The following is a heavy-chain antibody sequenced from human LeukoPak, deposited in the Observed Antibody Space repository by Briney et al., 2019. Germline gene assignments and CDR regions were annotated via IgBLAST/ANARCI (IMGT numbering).Heavy chain of an antibody. D-gene: IGHD6-13*01. CDR1: GFTFSSYS. CDR2: ISSSSSYI. V-gene: IGHV3-21*01. J-gene: IGHJ5*02. Sequence: GGSLRLSCAASGFTFSSYSMNWVRQAPGKGLEWVSSISSSSSYIYYADSVKGRFTISRDNAKNSLYLQMNSLRAEDTAVYYCARDLRGAAGFDPWGQGTLVTVSS. CDR3: ARDLRGAAGFDP.